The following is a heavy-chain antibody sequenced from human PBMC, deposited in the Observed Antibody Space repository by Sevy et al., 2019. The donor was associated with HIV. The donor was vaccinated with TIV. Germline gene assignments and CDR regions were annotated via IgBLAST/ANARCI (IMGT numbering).Heavy chain of an antibody. CDR1: GGSISSYY. CDR3: ARDLGEGLGVGGDYYYYGMDV. J-gene: IGHJ6*02. D-gene: IGHD2-2*01. Sequence: SETLSLTCTVSGGSISSYYWSWIRQPPGKGLEWIGYIYYSGSTNYNPSLKSRVTISVDTSKNQFSLKLSSVTAADTAVYYCARDLGEGLGVGGDYYYYGMDVWGQGTTVTVSS. CDR2: IYYSGST. V-gene: IGHV4-59*13.